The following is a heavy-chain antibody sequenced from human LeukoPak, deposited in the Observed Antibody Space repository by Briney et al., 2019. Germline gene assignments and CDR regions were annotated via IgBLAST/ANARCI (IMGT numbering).Heavy chain of an antibody. J-gene: IGHJ4*02. Sequence: ASVKVSCKASGYTFTGYYMHWVRQAPGQGLEWMGWISAYNGNTNYAQKLQGRVTMTTDTSTSTAYMELRSLRSDDTAVYYCARLRVSRYCSDGSCYAFDYWGQGTLVTVSS. V-gene: IGHV1-18*04. D-gene: IGHD2-15*01. CDR3: ARLRVSRYCSDGSCYAFDY. CDR2: ISAYNGNT. CDR1: GYTFTGYY.